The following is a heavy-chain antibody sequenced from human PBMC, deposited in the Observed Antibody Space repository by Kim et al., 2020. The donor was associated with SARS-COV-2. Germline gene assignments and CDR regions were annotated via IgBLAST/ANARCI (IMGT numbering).Heavy chain of an antibody. J-gene: IGHJ4*02. CDR1: GFTFSSYG. D-gene: IGHD3-10*01. Sequence: GGSLRLSCAASGFTFSSYGMHWVRQAPGKGLEWVAVISYDGSNKYYADSVKGRFTISRDNSKNTLYLQMNSLRAEDTAVYYCAKEYGSGSLWGQGTLVTVSS. CDR3: AKEYGSGSL. V-gene: IGHV3-30*18. CDR2: ISYDGSNK.